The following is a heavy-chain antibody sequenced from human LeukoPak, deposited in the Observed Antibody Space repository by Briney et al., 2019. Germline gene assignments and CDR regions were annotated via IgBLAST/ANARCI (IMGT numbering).Heavy chain of an antibody. CDR2: IWSDATNM. CDR3: AKDAQRGFDYSNSFQY. J-gene: IGHJ4*02. CDR1: GFIFTDYG. D-gene: IGHD4-11*01. Sequence: PGGSLRLSCAASGFIFTDYGFHWVRQAPGKGLEWVAAIWSDATNMFYGNSVKGRFFIQRDDYQNTVYLEMSSLRAEDTAVYYCAKDAQRGFDYSNSFQYWGQGSLVTVSS. V-gene: IGHV3-33*06.